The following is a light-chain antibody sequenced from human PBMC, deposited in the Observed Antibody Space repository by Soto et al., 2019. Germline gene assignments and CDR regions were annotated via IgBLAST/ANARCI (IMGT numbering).Light chain of an antibody. V-gene: IGLV4-69*01. CDR1: SGHSSYA. CDR3: QTWDTGARVV. Sequence: QSVLTQSPSASASLGASVKLTCTLSSGHSSYAIAWHQQQPEKGPRYLMKLSSDGSHSKGDGIPDRCSGSSSGAERYLTISSLQSEDEADYYCQTWDTGARVVFGRGTKLTVL. CDR2: LSSDGSH. J-gene: IGLJ2*01.